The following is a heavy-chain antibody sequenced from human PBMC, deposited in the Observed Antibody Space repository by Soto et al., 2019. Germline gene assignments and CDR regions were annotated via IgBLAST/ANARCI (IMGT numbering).Heavy chain of an antibody. J-gene: IGHJ6*02. CDR3: ARHWLMWLPRGGGMDV. D-gene: IGHD6-19*01. CDR2: IYYSGST. V-gene: IGHV4-39*01. CDR1: GGSISSSSYY. Sequence: SETLSLTCTVSGGSISSSSYYWGWIRQPPGKGLEWIGSIYYSGSTYYNPSLKSRVTISVDTSKNQFSLKLSSVTAADTAVYYCARHWLMWLPRGGGMDVRGQGTTVTVSS.